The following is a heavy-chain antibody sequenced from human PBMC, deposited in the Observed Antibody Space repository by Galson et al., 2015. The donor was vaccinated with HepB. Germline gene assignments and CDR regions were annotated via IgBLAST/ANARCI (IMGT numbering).Heavy chain of an antibody. V-gene: IGHV1-3*04. J-gene: IGHJ6*03. Sequence: SVKVSCKASGYTFTLNAMHWVRQAPGQRLEWMGWINTDNGDTKYSQKFQGRLTITRDTSASAAYMELSSLRSEDTAVYYCARDYGSGWHRGTYYYYYYTDVWGKGTTVTVSS. D-gene: IGHD6-19*01. CDR3: ARDYGSGWHRGTYYYYYYTDV. CDR2: INTDNGDT. CDR1: GYTFTLNA.